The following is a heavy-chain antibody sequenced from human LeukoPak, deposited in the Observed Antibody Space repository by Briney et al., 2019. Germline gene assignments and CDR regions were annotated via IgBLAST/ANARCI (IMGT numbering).Heavy chain of an antibody. D-gene: IGHD5-24*01. J-gene: IGHJ4*02. CDR1: GYSFTSYW. CDR3: ARLNHGYPLGPSGRFDY. Sequence: GESLKISCKGSGYSFTSYWISWVRQMPGKGLEWMGIIYPGDSDTRYSPSFQDQVTISADKSISTAYLQWSSLKASDTAMYYCARLNHGYPLGPSGRFDYWGQGTLVTVSS. CDR2: IYPGDSDT. V-gene: IGHV5-51*01.